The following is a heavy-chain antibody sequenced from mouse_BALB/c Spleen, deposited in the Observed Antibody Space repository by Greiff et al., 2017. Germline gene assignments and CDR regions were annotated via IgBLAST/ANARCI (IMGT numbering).Heavy chain of an antibody. J-gene: IGHJ2*01. Sequence: DVMLVESGGGLVKPGGSLKLSCAASGFTFSSYAMSWVRQTPEKRLEWVASISSGGSTYYPDSVKGRFTISRDNARNILYLQMSSLRSEDTAMYYCARVTTALDYWGQGTTLTVSS. CDR2: ISSGGST. D-gene: IGHD1-2*01. CDR3: ARVTTALDY. V-gene: IGHV5-6-5*01. CDR1: GFTFSSYA.